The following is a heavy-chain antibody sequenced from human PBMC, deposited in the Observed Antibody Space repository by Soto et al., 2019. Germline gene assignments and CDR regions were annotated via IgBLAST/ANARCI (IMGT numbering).Heavy chain of an antibody. CDR3: ARVLRGVVNWFDP. Sequence: ASVKVSCKPSGDTFTNFGLSWVRQAPGQGLEWMGWIAAYNSNRNYAQKFQGRLTLTTDTSTSTAYMELKSLGYDDTAVYYCARVLRGVVNWFDPWGQGTLVTVSS. D-gene: IGHD3-10*01. J-gene: IGHJ5*02. V-gene: IGHV1-18*01. CDR1: GDTFTNFG. CDR2: IAAYNSNR.